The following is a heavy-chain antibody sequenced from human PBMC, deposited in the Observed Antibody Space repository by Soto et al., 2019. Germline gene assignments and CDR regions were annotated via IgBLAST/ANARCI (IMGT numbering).Heavy chain of an antibody. CDR3: AKDGTTVTTLELGGMDV. D-gene: IGHD4-17*01. J-gene: IGHJ6*02. CDR2: ISYDGSNK. CDR1: GFTFSSYG. V-gene: IGHV3-30*18. Sequence: QVQLVESGGGVVQPGRSLRLSCAASGFTFSSYGMHWVRQAPGKGLEWVAVISYDGSNKYYADSVKGRFTISRDNSKNTLYLQMNSLRAEDTAVYYCAKDGTTVTTLELGGMDVWGQGTTVTVSS.